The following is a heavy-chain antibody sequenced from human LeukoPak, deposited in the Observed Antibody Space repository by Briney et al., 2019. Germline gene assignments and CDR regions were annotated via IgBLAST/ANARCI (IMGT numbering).Heavy chain of an antibody. D-gene: IGHD5-12*01. Sequence: GRSLRLSCAASGFTFSSYGMHWVRQAPGKGLEWVAVIWYDGSNKYYADSVKGRFTISRDNSKNTLYLQMNSLRAEDTAVYYCARDIMKARGSVTFDYWGQGTLVTVSS. J-gene: IGHJ4*02. CDR3: ARDIMKARGSVTFDY. V-gene: IGHV3-33*01. CDR2: IWYDGSNK. CDR1: GFTFSSYG.